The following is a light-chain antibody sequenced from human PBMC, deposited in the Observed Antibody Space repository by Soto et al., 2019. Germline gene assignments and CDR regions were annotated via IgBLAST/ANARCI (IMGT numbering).Light chain of an antibody. J-gene: IGKJ1*01. V-gene: IGKV1-5*01. CDR1: QSISSW. CDR2: DAS. Sequence: DIQMTPSPSTLSESVGDRVTITCRASQSISSWLAWYQQKPGKAPKLLIYDASSLESGVPSRFSGSGSGTEFTLTISSLRPDDFATYYCQQYNSFWTFGQGTKV. CDR3: QQYNSFWT.